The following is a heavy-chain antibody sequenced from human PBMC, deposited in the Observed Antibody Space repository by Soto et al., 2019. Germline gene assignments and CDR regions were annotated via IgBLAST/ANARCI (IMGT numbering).Heavy chain of an antibody. CDR2: IIPIFGTA. Sequence: QIQLVQSGAEVKKPGASVKVSCKASGYTFTSYGISWVRQAPGQGLEWMGGIIPIFGTANYAQKFQGRVTITADESTSTAYMELSSLRSEDTAVYYCAAGYSSGSEHAFDIWGQGTMVTVSS. V-gene: IGHV1-69*13. CDR1: GYTFTSYG. CDR3: AAGYSSGSEHAFDI. J-gene: IGHJ3*02. D-gene: IGHD6-19*01.